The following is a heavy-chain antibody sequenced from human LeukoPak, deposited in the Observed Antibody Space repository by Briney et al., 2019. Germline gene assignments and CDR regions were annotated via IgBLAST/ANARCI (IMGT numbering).Heavy chain of an antibody. V-gene: IGHV4-39*01. CDR1: GGSFSGYY. J-gene: IGHJ4*02. CDR2: IYYSGST. D-gene: IGHD3-16*02. CDR3: ARRVAKNVWGSYRYFDY. Sequence: PSETLSLTCAVYGGSFSGYYWGWIRQPPGKGLEWIGSIYYSGSTYYNPSLKSRVTISVDTSKNQFSLKLSSVTAADTAVYYCARRVAKNVWGSYRYFDYWGQGTLVTVSS.